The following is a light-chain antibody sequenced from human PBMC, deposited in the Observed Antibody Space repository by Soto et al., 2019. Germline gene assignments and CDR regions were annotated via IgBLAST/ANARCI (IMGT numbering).Light chain of an antibody. J-gene: IGKJ1*01. CDR1: RSVSSSY. V-gene: IGKV3-20*01. Sequence: EIVLTQSPGTLSLSPGERATLSFMASRSVSSSYLACYPQKPGQAPRLLSYGASCRATGIPDRFSGSGSGTNFSLTISRVETEAFAGYDGHHYGSSGTCGQGTKVEVK. CDR2: GAS. CDR3: HHYGSSGT.